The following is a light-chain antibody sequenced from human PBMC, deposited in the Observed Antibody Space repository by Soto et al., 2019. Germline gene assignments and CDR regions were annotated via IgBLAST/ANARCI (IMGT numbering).Light chain of an antibody. V-gene: IGKV3-20*01. J-gene: IGKJ1*01. CDR2: GAS. CDR3: QRYGSSPWT. Sequence: EIVLTQSPATLSVSPGERATLSCRASQSVTSNYLAWYQQKPGQAPRLLIYGASSRATGIPDRFSGSGSGTDFTLTISRLEPEDFAVYYCQRYGSSPWTFGQGTKVDIK. CDR1: QSVTSNY.